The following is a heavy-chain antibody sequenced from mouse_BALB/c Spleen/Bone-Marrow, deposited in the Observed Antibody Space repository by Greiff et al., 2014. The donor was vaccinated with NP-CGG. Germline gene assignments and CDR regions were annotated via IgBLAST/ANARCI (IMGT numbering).Heavy chain of an antibody. Sequence: LQESGSELVRPGASVKLSCKASGYTFTSYWIHWVKQRPGQGLEWIGNIYPGSGTINYDEKFKNKATLTVDTSSSIAYMQLSSPTSEDSAVYYCRCYDYTMDYWGQGTSVTVSS. CDR3: RCYDYTMDY. CDR2: IYPGSGTI. V-gene: IGHV1S22*01. CDR1: GYTFTSYW. J-gene: IGHJ4*01. D-gene: IGHD1-1*01.